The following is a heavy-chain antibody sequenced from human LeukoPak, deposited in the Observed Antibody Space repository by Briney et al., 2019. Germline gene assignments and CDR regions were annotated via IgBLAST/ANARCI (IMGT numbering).Heavy chain of an antibody. V-gene: IGHV3-21*01. CDR3: AKGDKMLTWRRTYNRFDP. D-gene: IGHD3-16*01. Sequence: GGSLRLSCAASGFTFDDYTMHWVRQAPGKGLEWVSSISSSSSYIYYADSVKGRFTISRDNAKNSLYLQMNSLRAEDTAVYFCAKGDKMLTWRRTYNRFDPWGQGTLVTVSS. CDR2: ISSSSSYI. CDR1: GFTFDDYT. J-gene: IGHJ5*02.